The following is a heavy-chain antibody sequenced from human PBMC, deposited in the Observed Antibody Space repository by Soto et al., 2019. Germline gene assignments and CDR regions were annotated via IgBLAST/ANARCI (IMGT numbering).Heavy chain of an antibody. CDR2: IIPIFGTA. CDR1: GGTFSSYA. CDR3: ARGPVVAATSYYFDY. J-gene: IGHJ4*02. V-gene: IGHV1-69*13. D-gene: IGHD2-15*01. Sequence: SVKVSCKASGGTFSSYAISWVRQAPGQGLEWMGGIIPIFGTANYAQKFQGRVTITADESTSTAYMELSSLRSEDTAVYYCARGPVVAATSYYFDYWGQGTLVTVSS.